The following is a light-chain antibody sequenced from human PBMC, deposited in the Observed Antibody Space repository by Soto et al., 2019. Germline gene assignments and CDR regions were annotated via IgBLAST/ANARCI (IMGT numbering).Light chain of an antibody. CDR2: KAS. CDR1: QSISSW. Sequence: DIQMTQSPSTLSASVGDRVTITCRASQSISSWLAWYQQKPGKAPKLLIYKASSLESGVPSRFSGSGSGTEFTLTISSLQPDDFATYYCQQPGVWTLGQGTKVDIK. CDR3: QQPGVWT. V-gene: IGKV1-5*03. J-gene: IGKJ1*01.